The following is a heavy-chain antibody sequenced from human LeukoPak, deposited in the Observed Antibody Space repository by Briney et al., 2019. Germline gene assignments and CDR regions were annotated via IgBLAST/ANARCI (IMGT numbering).Heavy chain of an antibody. CDR3: ARDGDGDYPIDY. Sequence: GGSLRLSCAASGFTLSRYWMHWVRQAPGKGLMWVSRLNSDGRSTSYADSVKGRFTISRDNAKNTLYLQMNSLRVEDTAVYYCARDGDGDYPIDYWGQGTLVTVSS. J-gene: IGHJ4*02. CDR2: LNSDGRST. V-gene: IGHV3-74*01. CDR1: GFTLSRYW. D-gene: IGHD4-17*01.